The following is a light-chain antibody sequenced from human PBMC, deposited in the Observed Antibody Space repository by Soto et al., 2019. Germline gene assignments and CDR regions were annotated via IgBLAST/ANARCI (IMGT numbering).Light chain of an antibody. CDR1: QSVSSY. CDR2: DAS. J-gene: IGKJ5*01. V-gene: IGKV3-11*01. CDR3: KQRSNLPVT. Sequence: EIVLTQSPATLSLSPGERATLSCRASQSVSSYLAWYQQKPGQAPMLLIYDASNRATGIPARFSGSGSGKDFTHTISSLEPEDFAVYYCKQRSNLPVTLGQGTRLEIK.